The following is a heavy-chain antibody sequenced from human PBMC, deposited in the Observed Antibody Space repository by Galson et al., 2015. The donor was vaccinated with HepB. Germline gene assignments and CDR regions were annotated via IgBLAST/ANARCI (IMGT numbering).Heavy chain of an antibody. CDR2: ISSSSSFI. V-gene: IGHV3-21*01. CDR3: ARGGQLERALELDY. J-gene: IGHJ4*02. Sequence: SLRLSCAASGFTFSSYTMNWVRQPPGKGLEWVSSISSSSSFIYYADSVKGRFTISRDNAKNSLYLQMNSLRAEDTAVYYCARGGQLERALELDYWGQGTLVIVSS. D-gene: IGHD1-1*01. CDR1: GFTFSSYT.